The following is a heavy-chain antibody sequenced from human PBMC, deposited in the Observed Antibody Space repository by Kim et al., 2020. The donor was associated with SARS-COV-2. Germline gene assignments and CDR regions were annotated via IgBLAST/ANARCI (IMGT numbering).Heavy chain of an antibody. D-gene: IGHD6-19*01. CDR2: INHNGST. J-gene: IGHJ4*02. CDR3: ARAGRQWLVRPIFYYFGY. Sequence: SETLSLTCAVYGGSFSGYYWRWIRQPSGKGLEWIGEINHNGSTNYTPSLKSRVTISVDTSKNQFSLKLSSVTAAETAGYYCARAGRQWLVRPIFYYFGYWGQRTLVTVS. V-gene: IGHV4-34*01. CDR1: GGSFSGYY.